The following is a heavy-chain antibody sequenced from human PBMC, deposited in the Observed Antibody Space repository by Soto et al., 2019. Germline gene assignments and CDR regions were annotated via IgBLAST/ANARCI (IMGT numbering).Heavy chain of an antibody. CDR1: VFTFSSYA. D-gene: IGHD3-3*01. Sequence: VGSVRLSCASSVFTFSSYAMSCVRHSPGKWLECVSTISGSGGTTYYADSVKGRFTISRDNSKNTLYLQMNSLRAEDTAVYYCAKVRSTTIFDVVSLFHYWGQGTLVTLS. CDR2: ISGSGGTT. CDR3: AKVRSTTIFDVVSLFHY. J-gene: IGHJ4*02. V-gene: IGHV3-23*01.